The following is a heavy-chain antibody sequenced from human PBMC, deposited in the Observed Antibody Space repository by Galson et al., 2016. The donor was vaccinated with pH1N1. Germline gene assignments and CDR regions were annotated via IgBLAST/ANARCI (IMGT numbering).Heavy chain of an antibody. J-gene: IGHJ5*02. CDR1: GYTFTSYG. CDR3: ARAVEWELGHWFDP. CDR2: ISAYNGNT. V-gene: IGHV1-18*01. Sequence: SVKVSCKASGYTFTSYGIDWVRQAPGQGLEWMGWISAYNGNTNYAQKLQGRVTMTTDTSTSTAYMELRILRSDDTAVYYCARAVEWELGHWFDPWGQGTLVTVSS. D-gene: IGHD1-26*01.